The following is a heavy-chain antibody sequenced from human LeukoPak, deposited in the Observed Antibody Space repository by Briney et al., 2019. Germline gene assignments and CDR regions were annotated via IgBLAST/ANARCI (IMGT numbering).Heavy chain of an antibody. Sequence: GGSLRLSCAASGFTFSSYSMNWVRQAPGKGLEWVSYINGRSNSISYADSVKGRFTISRDNSKDTLYLQMNSLRAEDTAVYYCAREVDFWSGYYQIGYWGQGTLVTVSS. D-gene: IGHD3-3*01. V-gene: IGHV3-48*01. CDR1: GFTFSSYS. CDR2: INGRSNSI. J-gene: IGHJ4*02. CDR3: AREVDFWSGYYQIGY.